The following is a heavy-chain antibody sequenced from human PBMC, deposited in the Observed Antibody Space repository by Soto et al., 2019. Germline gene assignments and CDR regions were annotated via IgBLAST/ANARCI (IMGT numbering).Heavy chain of an antibody. CDR3: ARVIRYYYGMDV. J-gene: IGHJ6*02. CDR1: GGSISSGDYY. CDR2: IYYSGST. V-gene: IGHV4-30-4*01. Sequence: PSETLSLTCTVSGGSISSGDYYWSWIRQPPGKGLEWIGYIYYSGSTYYNPSLKSRVTISADTSKNQFSLKLSSVTAADTAVYYCARVIRYYYGMDVWGQGTTVTVSS. D-gene: IGHD2-21*01.